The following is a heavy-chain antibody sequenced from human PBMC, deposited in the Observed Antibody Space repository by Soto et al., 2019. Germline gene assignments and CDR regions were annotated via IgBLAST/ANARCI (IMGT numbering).Heavy chain of an antibody. D-gene: IGHD3-3*01. J-gene: IGHJ6*02. CDR3: AWDFWSGYPTTSLYGYGMDV. Sequence: GGSLRLSCAASGFTFSDYYMSWIRQAPGKGLEWVSYISSSGSTIYYADSVKGRFTISMDSAKNSLYLQMNSLRAEDTAVYYCAWDFWSGYPTTSLYGYGMDVWGRGTTVTVSS. V-gene: IGHV3-11*01. CDR2: ISSSGSTI. CDR1: GFTFSDYY.